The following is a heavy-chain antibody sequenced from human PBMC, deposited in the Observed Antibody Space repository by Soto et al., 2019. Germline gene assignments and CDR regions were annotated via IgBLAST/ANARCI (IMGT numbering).Heavy chain of an antibody. CDR1: GFIFSNYG. CDR2: ISYDGSDI. V-gene: IGHV3-30*03. D-gene: IGHD3-10*02. Sequence: GGSLRLSCVGSGFIFSNYGMHWVRQAPGKGLEWVAFISYDGSDILYADSVKGRFTISRDNSKSTLFLHMNRPTAEDTAIYFCAIVRVADSSLDHWGQGXLVTVSS. J-gene: IGHJ4*02. CDR3: AIVRVADSSLDH.